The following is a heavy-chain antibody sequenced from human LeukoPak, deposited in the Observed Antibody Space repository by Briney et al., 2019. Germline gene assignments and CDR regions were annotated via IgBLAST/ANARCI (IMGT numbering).Heavy chain of an antibody. D-gene: IGHD1-26*01. V-gene: IGHV3-74*01. J-gene: IGHJ4*02. CDR2: IHSDGTST. CDR1: AFIFSSYW. Sequence: PGGSLRLSCAASAFIFSSYWMYWVRPAAGKGLVWDSRIHSDGTSTTYADSVKGRFTISRDNAKNTLYLQMDSLRADDTAVYYCARSGSHDYWGQGTLVTVSS. CDR3: ARSGSHDY.